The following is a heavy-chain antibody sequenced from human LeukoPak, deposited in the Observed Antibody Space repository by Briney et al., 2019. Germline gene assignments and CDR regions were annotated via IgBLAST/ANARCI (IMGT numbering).Heavy chain of an antibody. CDR3: AKAGDILLAFDI. V-gene: IGHV3-23*01. CDR2: IGGGGGTT. CDR1: GFTFSSYA. J-gene: IGHJ3*02. Sequence: GGSLRLSCAASGFTFSSYAMSWVRPAPGKGLKWVSAIGGGGGTTFYADSVKGRFTISRDNSKNTLYLQMNSLRAEDTAVYYCAKAGDILLAFDIWGQGTMVTVSS. D-gene: IGHD2-8*02.